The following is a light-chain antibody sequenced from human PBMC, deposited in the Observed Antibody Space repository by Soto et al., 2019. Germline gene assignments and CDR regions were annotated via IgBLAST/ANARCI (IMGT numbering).Light chain of an antibody. Sequence: DIQMTQSPSSLSASVGDRVTISCQASQDISNRLNWDQQKPGTAPKLLIYDASLLETGVPSRVSGGGSGTDFTFTISSLQPEDFATYYCQQIDNLLFTFGQGTKLEI. CDR1: QDISNR. J-gene: IGKJ2*01. V-gene: IGKV1-33*01. CDR3: QQIDNLLFT. CDR2: DAS.